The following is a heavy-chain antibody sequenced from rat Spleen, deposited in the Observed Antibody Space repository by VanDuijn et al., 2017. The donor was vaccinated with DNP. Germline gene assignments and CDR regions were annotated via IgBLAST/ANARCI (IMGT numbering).Heavy chain of an antibody. CDR2: INNAGSA. CDR1: GHSITSSYR. CDR3: ARSYYDY. V-gene: IGHV3-3*01. Sequence: EVQLQESGPGLVKPSQSLSLTCSVTGHSITSSYRWNWIRKFPGDKLEWLGYINNAGSANYNPSLKSRISITRDTSKNQFFLQVNSVTTEDTATYYCARSYYDYWGQGVMVTVSS. J-gene: IGHJ2*01.